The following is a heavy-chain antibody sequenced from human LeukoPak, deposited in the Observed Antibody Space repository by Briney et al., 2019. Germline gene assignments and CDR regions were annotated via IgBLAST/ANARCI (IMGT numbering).Heavy chain of an antibody. D-gene: IGHD3-10*01. J-gene: IGHJ5*02. CDR1: GGSISSY. V-gene: IGHV4-4*07. Sequence: SETLSLTCTVSGGSISSYWSWIRQPAGKGLEWIGRIYGSGTTTYNPSLKSRVSMSIDTSKNQFSLKLMSVAAADTAVYYCARDSGTTGEVKFDPWGQGTLVTVSS. CDR3: ARDSGTTGEVKFDP. CDR2: IYGSGTT.